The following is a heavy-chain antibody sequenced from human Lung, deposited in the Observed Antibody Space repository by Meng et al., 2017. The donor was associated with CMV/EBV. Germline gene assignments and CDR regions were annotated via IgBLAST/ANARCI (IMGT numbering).Heavy chain of an antibody. CDR2: ISPYDGNT. CDR1: GYTFTSYG. V-gene: IGHV1-18*01. J-gene: IGHJ4*02. Sequence: ASXXVSXKASGYTFTSYGIIWVRQAPGQGLEWMGWISPYDGNTNYAQTLQDRVTMTTDTPTSTAYMELRSLRSDDTAVYFCAREGGYCGTTSCSYSFDYWXKGTXVTVSS. D-gene: IGHD2-2*01. CDR3: AREGGYCGTTSCSYSFDY.